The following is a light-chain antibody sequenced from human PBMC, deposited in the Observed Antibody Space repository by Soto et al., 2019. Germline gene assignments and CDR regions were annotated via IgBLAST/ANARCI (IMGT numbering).Light chain of an antibody. V-gene: IGKV1-39*01. J-gene: IGKJ1*01. CDR3: QQTYATPPT. CDR1: QTIRTS. Sequence: DIQMTQSPSSLSASVGDRVILTCRASQTIRTSLTWYQQKPGKAPKLLIYAASTLHSGVPSRFSGSGSGTDFTLSISNLQPEDFATYFCQQTYATPPTFGQGTKVEI. CDR2: AAS.